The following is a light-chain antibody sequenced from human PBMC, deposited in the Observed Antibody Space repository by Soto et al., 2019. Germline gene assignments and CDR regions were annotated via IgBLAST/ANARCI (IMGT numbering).Light chain of an antibody. CDR2: GAS. CDR1: EYIYDY. CDR3: QQYGSSPPRYT. J-gene: IGKJ2*01. V-gene: IGKV3-20*01. Sequence: DIVLTQSPATLSLSPGERATLSCRASEYIYDYLAWYQQKPGQPPRLLIYGASSRATGIPDRFSGSGSGTDFTLTISRLEPEDFAVYYCQQYGSSPPRYTFGQGTKLEIK.